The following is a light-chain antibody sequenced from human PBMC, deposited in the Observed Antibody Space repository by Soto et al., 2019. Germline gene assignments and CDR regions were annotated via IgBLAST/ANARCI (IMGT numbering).Light chain of an antibody. CDR2: EVS. CDR1: SSDVGGYNY. J-gene: IGLJ2*01. CDR3: SSYANSSTYV. V-gene: IGLV2-14*01. Sequence: QSALTQPPSVSGSLGQSITISCTGTSSDVGGYNYVSWYQQHPGKAPKLMIYEVSKRPSGVSNRFSGSKSGNTASLTISGLQAEDEADYYCSSYANSSTYVFGTGTKLTVL.